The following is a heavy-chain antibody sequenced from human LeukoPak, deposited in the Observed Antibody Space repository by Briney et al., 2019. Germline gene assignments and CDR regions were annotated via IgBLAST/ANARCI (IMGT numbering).Heavy chain of an antibody. CDR1: GFTFSSYS. D-gene: IGHD6-19*01. CDR2: ISGNGGST. CDR3: AKGLSSSWVPGIAVAGGLDY. Sequence: GGSLRLSCAASGFTFSSYSMNWVRQAPGKGLEWVSVISGNGGSTYYADSVKGRFTISRDNSKNTLYLQMNSLRAEDTAVYYCAKGLSSSWVPGIAVAGGLDYWGQGTLVTVSS. J-gene: IGHJ4*02. V-gene: IGHV3-23*01.